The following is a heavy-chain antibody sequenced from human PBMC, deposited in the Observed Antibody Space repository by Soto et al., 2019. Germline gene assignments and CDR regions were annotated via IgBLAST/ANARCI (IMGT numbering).Heavy chain of an antibody. CDR2: IYYSGST. V-gene: IGHV4-31*03. Sequence: QVQLQESGPGLVKPSQTLSLTCTVSGGSISSGGYYWSLIRPHPGKGLEWIGYIYYSGSTYYNPSLKSRVTISVDTSKNQFSLKLSSVTAADTAVYYCARNADYYDSSGPDYWGQGTLVTVSS. CDR1: GGSISSGGYY. D-gene: IGHD3-22*01. CDR3: ARNADYYDSSGPDY. J-gene: IGHJ4*02.